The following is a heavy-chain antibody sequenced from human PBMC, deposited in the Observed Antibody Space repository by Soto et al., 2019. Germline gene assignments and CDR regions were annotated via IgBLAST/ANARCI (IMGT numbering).Heavy chain of an antibody. J-gene: IGHJ6*02. D-gene: IGHD2-2*03. Sequence: ASVKVSCKASGNTFSSYTMHWVRQAPGQRLEWMGWINAGNGNTKYSQKFQARVTITRDTTASTAYMELSSLKSEDTAVYYCARESVDIVVVPAATEDYGMDVWGQGTTVTVSS. CDR3: ARESVDIVVVPAATEDYGMDV. V-gene: IGHV1-3*01. CDR2: INAGNGNT. CDR1: GNTFSSYT.